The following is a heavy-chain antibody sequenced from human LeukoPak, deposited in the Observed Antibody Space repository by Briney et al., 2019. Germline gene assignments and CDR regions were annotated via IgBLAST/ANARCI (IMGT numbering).Heavy chain of an antibody. V-gene: IGHV3-74*01. Sequence: GGSLRLSCAASGFTFSSNWMHWVRQAPGKGLVWVSRINEDGSTTNYADSVKGRFTISRDNSKNTLYLQMNSLRAEDTAIYYCASHICIIVTSFDYWGQGTLVTVSS. CDR3: ASHICIIVTSFDY. CDR2: INEDGSTT. CDR1: GFTFSSNW. J-gene: IGHJ4*02. D-gene: IGHD2/OR15-2a*01.